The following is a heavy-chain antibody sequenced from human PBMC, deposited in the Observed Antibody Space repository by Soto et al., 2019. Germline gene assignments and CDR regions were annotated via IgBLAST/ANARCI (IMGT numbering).Heavy chain of an antibody. D-gene: IGHD7-27*01. Sequence: QVQLVESGGGVVQPGRSLSLSCAASGFSFPRFGMHWVRQAPGKGLEWVALITYEGSQIYYADAVKGRFTISRDNGDNTLSLQMDNLRTEDTATYFCAKGRGEMNWANYYGLDVWGQGTTVNVSS. CDR1: GFSFPRFG. CDR2: ITYEGSQI. J-gene: IGHJ6*01. V-gene: IGHV3-30*18. CDR3: AKGRGEMNWANYYGLDV.